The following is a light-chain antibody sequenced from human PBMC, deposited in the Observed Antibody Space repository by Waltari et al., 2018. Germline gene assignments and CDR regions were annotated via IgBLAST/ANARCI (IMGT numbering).Light chain of an antibody. V-gene: IGKV1-5*01. Sequence: DIQMTQSPSTLSASVGDSVTITCRASQSISSGLAWYQQKPGKAPKLLIYDASSLESGVPSRFSGSGSGTEFTLTISSLQPDDFATYYCQQYNSYPYTFGQGTKLEIK. J-gene: IGKJ2*01. CDR1: QSISSG. CDR2: DAS. CDR3: QQYNSYPYT.